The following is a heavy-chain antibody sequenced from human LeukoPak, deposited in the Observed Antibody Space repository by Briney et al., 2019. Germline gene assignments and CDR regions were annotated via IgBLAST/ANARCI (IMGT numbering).Heavy chain of an antibody. CDR2: ISSSSSTI. Sequence: GGTLRLSCAASGFTFSSYSMNWVRQAPGKGLEWVSYISSSSSTIYYADSVKGRFTISRDNAKNSLYLQMNSLRAEDTAVYYCARGPAVYSSSWYRFDYWGQGTLVTVSS. CDR3: ARGPAVYSSSWYRFDY. J-gene: IGHJ4*02. V-gene: IGHV3-48*01. CDR1: GFTFSSYS. D-gene: IGHD6-13*01.